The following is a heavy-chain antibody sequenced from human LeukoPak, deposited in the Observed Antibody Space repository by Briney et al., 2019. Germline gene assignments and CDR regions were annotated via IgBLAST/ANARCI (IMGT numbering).Heavy chain of an antibody. J-gene: IGHJ4*02. CDR3: AKDVFSSWYFDY. CDR1: EFTFSSYG. Sequence: GGSLRLSCAASEFTFSSYGMHWIRQAPGKGLEWVAFIRNDGSSKYYADSVKGRFTISRDNSKNTLYLQMNSLRAEDTAVYYCAKDVFSSWYFDYWGQGTLVTVSS. D-gene: IGHD6-13*01. V-gene: IGHV3-30*02. CDR2: IRNDGSSK.